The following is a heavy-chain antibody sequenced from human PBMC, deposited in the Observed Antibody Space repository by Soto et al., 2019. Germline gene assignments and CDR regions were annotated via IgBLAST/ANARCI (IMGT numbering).Heavy chain of an antibody. CDR2: VYYSGYT. CDR1: SGSISTYY. Sequence: QVQLQESGPGLVKPSETLSLTCTVSSGSISTYYWSWIRQPPGKGLEWIGYVYYSGYTNYNPSLKSRVTISVDTSKNQFSLKLTSVTAADTAVYYCARGLYGDYSCEASDIWGQGTMVTVSS. D-gene: IGHD4-17*01. V-gene: IGHV4-59*01. CDR3: ARGLYGDYSCEASDI. J-gene: IGHJ3*02.